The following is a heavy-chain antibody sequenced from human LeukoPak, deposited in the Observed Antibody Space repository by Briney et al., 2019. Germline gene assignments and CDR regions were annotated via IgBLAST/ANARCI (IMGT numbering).Heavy chain of an antibody. CDR1: GGSFSGYY. Sequence: SETLSLTCAVYGGSFSGYYWSWIRQPPGKGLEWIAEINESGGTNYNPSLKSRVTISVDTSKNQFSLKLSSVTAADTAVYYCARHAGDGYYYYMDVWGKGTTVTISS. CDR3: ARHAGDGYYYYMDV. CDR2: INESGGT. J-gene: IGHJ6*03. V-gene: IGHV4-34*01.